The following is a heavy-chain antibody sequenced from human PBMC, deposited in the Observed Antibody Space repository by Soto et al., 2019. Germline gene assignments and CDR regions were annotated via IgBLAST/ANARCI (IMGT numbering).Heavy chain of an antibody. J-gene: IGHJ4*02. D-gene: IGHD4-17*01. CDR2: IYHSGST. V-gene: IGHV4-30-2*01. CDR3: AGGLVTTLHY. Sequence: QLQLQESGSGLVNPSQTLSLTCAVSGGSISSGGYSWSWIRQPPGKGLEWIGYIYHSGSTYYNPCLMSRVAISVDRSKHKVSRKLSSVTAAESAGYYCAGGLVTTLHYWGQGTLVTVSS. CDR1: GGSISSGGYS.